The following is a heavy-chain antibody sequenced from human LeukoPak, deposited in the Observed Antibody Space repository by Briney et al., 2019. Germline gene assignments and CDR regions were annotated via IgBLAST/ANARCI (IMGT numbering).Heavy chain of an antibody. CDR1: GYTFTGYY. CDR2: INPNSGGA. J-gene: IGHJ5*02. CDR3: ARGEVTMVRGVIDGGFDP. Sequence: ASVKVSCKASGYTFTGYYMHWVRQAPGQGLEWMGWINPNSGGANYAQKFQGRVTMTRDTSISTAYMELSRLRSDDTAVYYCARGEVTMVRGVIDGGFDPWGQGTLVTVSS. D-gene: IGHD3-10*01. V-gene: IGHV1-2*02.